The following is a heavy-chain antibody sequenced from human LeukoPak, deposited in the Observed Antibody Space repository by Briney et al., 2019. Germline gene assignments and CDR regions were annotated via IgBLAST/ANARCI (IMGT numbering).Heavy chain of an antibody. CDR3: ARGSRGGGFGELLRYLNYYYGMDV. Sequence: ASVKVSCKASGYTFTSYDINWVRQAPGQGLEWMGWMNPNSGNTGYAQKFQGRVTMTRNTSISTAYMELSSLRSEDTAVYYCARGSRGGGFGELLRYLNYYYGMDVWGQGTTVTVSS. D-gene: IGHD3-10*01. CDR2: MNPNSGNT. V-gene: IGHV1-8*01. CDR1: GYTFTSYD. J-gene: IGHJ6*02.